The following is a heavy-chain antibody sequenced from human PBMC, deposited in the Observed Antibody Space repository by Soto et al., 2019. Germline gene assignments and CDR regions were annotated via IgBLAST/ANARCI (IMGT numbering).Heavy chain of an antibody. J-gene: IGHJ5*02. V-gene: IGHV4-59*01. CDR2: IYYSGST. D-gene: IGHD6-19*01. CDR1: GDSISASY. CDR3: ARLAAVAEGGWFDP. Sequence: SETLSLTCTVSGDSISASYWTWIRQPPGKGLEWIGYIYYSGSTNYNPSLKSRVTISVDTSKNQFSLKLSSVTAADTAVYYCARLAAVAEGGWFDPWGQGTLVTVS.